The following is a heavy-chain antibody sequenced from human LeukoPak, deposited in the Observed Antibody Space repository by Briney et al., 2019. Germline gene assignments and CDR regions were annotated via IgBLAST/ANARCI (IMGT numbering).Heavy chain of an antibody. CDR3: SKKGQREDYGKPG. Sequence: GGSLRLSCAASGFTFSIYDMYWVRQAPGMGLECVSSISSSGGNTYYADSVKDRFTISRDNSKNTVYLQMNSLRVEDTAVYYCSKKGQREDYGKPGWGQGTLVTVSS. CDR2: ISSSGGNT. CDR1: GFTFSIYD. D-gene: IGHD4-17*01. J-gene: IGHJ4*02. V-gene: IGHV3-23*01.